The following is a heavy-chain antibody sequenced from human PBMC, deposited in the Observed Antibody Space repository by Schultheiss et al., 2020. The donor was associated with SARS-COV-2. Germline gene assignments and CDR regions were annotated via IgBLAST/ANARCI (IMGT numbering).Heavy chain of an antibody. J-gene: IGHJ4*02. D-gene: IGHD3-22*01. CDR1: GFTFSSYA. V-gene: IGHV3-23*01. CDR3: AKIGLITNNFDD. Sequence: GGSLRLSCAASGFTFSSYAMGWVRQPPGTGLEWVSATTSTGDVTYYADSVRGRFTMSRDNSKNTLYLQMNSLRAEDTALYYCAKIGLITNNFDDWGQGTLVTVSS. CDR2: TTSTGDVT.